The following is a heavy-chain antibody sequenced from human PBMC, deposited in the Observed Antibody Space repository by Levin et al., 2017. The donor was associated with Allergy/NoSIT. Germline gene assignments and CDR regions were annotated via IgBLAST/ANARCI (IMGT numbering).Heavy chain of an antibody. CDR2: IYYSGST. CDR3: AGVSIAALDSGEKNWFDP. J-gene: IGHJ5*02. Sequence: SQTLSLTCTVSGGSISSGGYYWSWIRQHPGKGLEWIGYIYYSGSTYYNPSLKSRVTISVDTSKNQFSLKLSSVTAADTAVYYCAGVSIAALDSGEKNWFDPWGQGTLVTVSS. CDR1: GGSISSGGYY. V-gene: IGHV4-31*03. D-gene: IGHD6-6*01.